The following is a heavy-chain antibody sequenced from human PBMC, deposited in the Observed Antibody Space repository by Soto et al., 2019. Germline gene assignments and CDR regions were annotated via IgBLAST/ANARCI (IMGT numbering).Heavy chain of an antibody. CDR2: VFHTGST. V-gene: IGHV4-39*01. J-gene: IGHJ4*02. D-gene: IGHD1-26*01. CDR3: ASLYYSRNS. CDR1: GGSISSSTYY. Sequence: SETLSLTCTVSGGSISSSTYYFSWIRQPPWDGLEWIGSVFHTGSTYYNPSLKSRVTISVDTSKNQFSLNLTSVTAKDTSIYYCASLYYSRNSWGQGTLVTVS.